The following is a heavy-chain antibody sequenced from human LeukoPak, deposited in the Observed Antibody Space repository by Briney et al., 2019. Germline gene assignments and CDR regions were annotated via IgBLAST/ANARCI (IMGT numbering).Heavy chain of an antibody. D-gene: IGHD4-17*01. V-gene: IGHV1-18*01. CDR1: GYTFTSYG. CDR3: ARVPSTYTVTTGLNWFDP. Sequence: GASVKVSCKASGYTFTSYGISWVRQAPGQGLEWMGWISAYNGNTNYAQKLQGRVTMTTDTSTSTAYMELRSLRSDDTAVYYCARVPSTYTVTTGLNWFDPWGQGTLVTVSS. J-gene: IGHJ5*02. CDR2: ISAYNGNT.